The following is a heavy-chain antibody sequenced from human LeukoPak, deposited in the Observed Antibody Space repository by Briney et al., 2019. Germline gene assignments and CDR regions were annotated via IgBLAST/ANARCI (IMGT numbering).Heavy chain of an antibody. D-gene: IGHD3-9*01. Sequence: GGSLRLSCAASGFTFSSYSMNWVRQAPGKGLEWVSSISSSSSYIYYAESVKGRFTISRDNAKNSLYLQMNSLRAEDTAVYYCARDRPLRYFDWLEGVDWFDPWGQGTLVTVSS. CDR1: GFTFSSYS. J-gene: IGHJ5*02. CDR3: ARDRPLRYFDWLEGVDWFDP. CDR2: ISSSSSYI. V-gene: IGHV3-21*01.